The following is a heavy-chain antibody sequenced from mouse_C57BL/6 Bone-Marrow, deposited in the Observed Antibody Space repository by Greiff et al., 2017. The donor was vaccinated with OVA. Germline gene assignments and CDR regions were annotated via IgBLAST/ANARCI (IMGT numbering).Heavy chain of an antibody. CDR1: GYTFTDYY. J-gene: IGHJ2*01. Sequence: VQLQQSGPVLVKPGASVKMSCKASGYTFTDYYMNWVKQSHGKSLEWIGVINPYNGGTSYTQKFKGKATLTVDKSSSTAYMELNSLTSEDSAVYYCARNIYYYGSSYPLTRCYFDDWGQGTTLTVSS. CDR3: ARNIYYYGSSYPLTRCYFDD. V-gene: IGHV1-19*01. CDR2: INPYNGGT. D-gene: IGHD1-1*01.